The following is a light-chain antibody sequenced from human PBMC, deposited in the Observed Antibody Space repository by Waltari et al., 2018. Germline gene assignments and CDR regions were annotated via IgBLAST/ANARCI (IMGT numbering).Light chain of an antibody. J-gene: IGKJ3*01. CDR1: QSISSY. Sequence: EIVLTQSPATLSLSPGERATLSCRAGQSISSYLAWYQQKPGQAPRLLIYDASTRAAGIPARFSGSGSVTDFTLTISSLEPEDFALYYCQQRSTSFTFGPGTRVDVK. CDR3: QQRSTSFT. V-gene: IGKV3-11*01. CDR2: DAS.